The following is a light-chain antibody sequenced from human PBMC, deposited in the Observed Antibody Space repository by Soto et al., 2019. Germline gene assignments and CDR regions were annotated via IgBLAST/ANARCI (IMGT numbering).Light chain of an antibody. CDR2: WAS. V-gene: IGKV4-1*01. CDR3: QQYYSTPLT. J-gene: IGKJ3*01. Sequence: DIVMTQSPDSLAVSLGERATINCKSSQSVLYSSNNKNYLAWYQQKPGQPPKLLIYWASTRESGVPDRCSGSGSGTDFTLTISSLQAEDVAVYYCQQYYSTPLTFGPGTKVDI. CDR1: QSVLYSSNNKNY.